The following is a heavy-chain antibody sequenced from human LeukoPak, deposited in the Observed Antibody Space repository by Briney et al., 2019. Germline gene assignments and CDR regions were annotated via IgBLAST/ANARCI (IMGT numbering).Heavy chain of an antibody. J-gene: IGHJ4*02. CDR1: GFTFSDYY. CDR2: ISSSGSTI. D-gene: IGHD5-18*01. CDR3: AREIQDTAMVTREYYFDY. Sequence: PGGSLRLSCAASGFTFSDYYMSWIRQAPGKGLEWVSYISSSGSTIYYADSVKGRFTISRDNAKNSLYLQMNSLRAEDTAVYYCAREIQDTAMVTREYYFDYWGQGTLVTVSS. V-gene: IGHV3-11*04.